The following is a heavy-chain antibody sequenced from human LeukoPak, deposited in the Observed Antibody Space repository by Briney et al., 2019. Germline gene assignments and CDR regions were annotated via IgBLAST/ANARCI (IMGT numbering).Heavy chain of an antibody. CDR2: INVGNDNT. Sequence: ASVKVSCKASGYTFTTYPIHWVRQAPGQRLEWMGWINVGNDNTRYSQNFQGRVTITRDTSASTAYMELTSLRSEDTAVYYCARDGGGWFGGTDWGQGTLVIVSS. V-gene: IGHV1-3*01. J-gene: IGHJ4*02. CDR3: ARDGGGWFGGTD. CDR1: GYTFTTYP. D-gene: IGHD3-10*01.